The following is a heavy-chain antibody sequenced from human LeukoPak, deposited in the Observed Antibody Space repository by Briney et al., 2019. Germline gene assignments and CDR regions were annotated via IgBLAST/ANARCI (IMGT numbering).Heavy chain of an antibody. CDR3: AGPTCLRGAYCSTNF. D-gene: IGHD2-2*01. CDR2: ISRSSDYK. Sequence: GGSLRLSCAAPGFAFGDYHMCWIRQAPGQGLEWVSYISRSSDYKDFADSVRGRFTVSRDNAKNSMYLQMSSLRAEDTAVYYCAGPTCLRGAYCSTNFWGQGTLVTVSS. V-gene: IGHV3-11*03. J-gene: IGHJ4*02. CDR1: GFAFGDYH.